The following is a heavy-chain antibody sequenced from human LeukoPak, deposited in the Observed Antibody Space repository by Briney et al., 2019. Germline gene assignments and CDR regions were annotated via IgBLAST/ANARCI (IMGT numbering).Heavy chain of an antibody. CDR2: IYYSGST. CDR1: GGSISSYY. J-gene: IGHJ3*02. V-gene: IGHV4-59*08. D-gene: IGHD6-19*01. Sequence: SETLSLTCTVSGGSISSYYWSWIRQPPGKGLEWIGYIYYSGSTNYNPSLKSRVTISVDTSKNQFSLKLSSVTAADTAVYYCVIGGWLVLDAFDMWGQGTMVTVSS. CDR3: VIGGWLVLDAFDM.